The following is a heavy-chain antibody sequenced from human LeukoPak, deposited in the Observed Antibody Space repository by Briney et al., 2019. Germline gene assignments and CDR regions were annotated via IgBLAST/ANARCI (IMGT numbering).Heavy chain of an antibody. J-gene: IGHJ4*02. V-gene: IGHV3-30-3*01. Sequence: GGSLRLSCAASGFTFSDYVMHWVRQAPGKGLEWVAVVSYDGSNQYYADSVKGRFTISRDNSKNTFYLQMNSLRAEDTAVYYCARARGGTSLDYWGQGTLVTVSS. D-gene: IGHD3-10*01. CDR2: VSYDGSNQ. CDR3: ARARGGTSLDY. CDR1: GFTFSDYV.